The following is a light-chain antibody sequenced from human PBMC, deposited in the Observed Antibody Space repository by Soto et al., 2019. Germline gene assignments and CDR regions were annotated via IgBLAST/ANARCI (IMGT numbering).Light chain of an antibody. CDR2: GAS. CDR1: QSISSNY. CDR3: QQYGSSPLT. V-gene: IGKV3-20*01. Sequence: EIVLTQSPGTLSMSPGERATLSCRASQSISSNYLAWYQQKPGQAPRLLIYGASSRATGIPDRFSGSGSGTDFTLTISRLEAEDFAVYYCQQYGSSPLTFGRGTKVEFK. J-gene: IGKJ1*01.